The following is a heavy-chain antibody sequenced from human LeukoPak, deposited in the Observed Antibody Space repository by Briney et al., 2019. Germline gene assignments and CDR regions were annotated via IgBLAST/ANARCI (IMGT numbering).Heavy chain of an antibody. V-gene: IGHV4-31*03. J-gene: IGHJ4*02. CDR1: GGSISSGGYY. Sequence: SETLSLTCTVSGGSISSGGYYWSWIRQHPGKGLEWIGYIYYSGSTYYNPSLKSRVTISVDTSKNQFSLKLSSVTAADTAVYYCARDGSYYFDYWGQGTLVTVSS. CDR2: IYYSGST. CDR3: ARDGSYYFDY. D-gene: IGHD2-2*03.